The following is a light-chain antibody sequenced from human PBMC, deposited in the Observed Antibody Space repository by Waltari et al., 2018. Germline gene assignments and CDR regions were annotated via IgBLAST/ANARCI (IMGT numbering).Light chain of an antibody. V-gene: IGKV3-20*01. CDR2: GAS. CDR1: QSVSSSN. CDR3: QQYRSSSWT. Sequence: DIVLTQSPGTLSLSPGERATLPCRASQSVSSSNLAWYQQKPGQAPRLLIYGASNRATVIPDRFSGSGSGTDFTLTIRGLEPEDFAVYYCQQYRSSSWTFGQGTKVEIK. J-gene: IGKJ1*01.